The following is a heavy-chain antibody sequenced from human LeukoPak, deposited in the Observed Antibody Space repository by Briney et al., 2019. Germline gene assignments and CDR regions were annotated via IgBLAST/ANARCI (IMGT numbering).Heavy chain of an antibody. CDR1: GFTFSGYW. V-gene: IGHV3-74*01. D-gene: IGHD3-16*01. Sequence: PGGSLRLSCAASGFTFSGYWMQWVRQAPGKGLVWVSRINSDGSTTTYADSVKGRFTISRDNAKNSLYLQMNSLRAEDTAVYYCARSYYDYALDYWGQGTLVTVSS. CDR3: ARSYYDYALDY. J-gene: IGHJ4*02. CDR2: INSDGSTT.